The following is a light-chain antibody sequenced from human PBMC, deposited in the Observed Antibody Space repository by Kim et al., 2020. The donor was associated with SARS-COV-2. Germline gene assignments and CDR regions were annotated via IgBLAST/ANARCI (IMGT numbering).Light chain of an antibody. CDR1: QSVTRY. CDR3: QQRSNWPPVIT. J-gene: IGKJ5*01. V-gene: IGKV3-11*01. Sequence: PGQKATLSCRASQSVTRYLAWYQQKPGQAPRLLIYDASNRATAIPARFSGSGSGSDFTLTISSLEPEDFALYYCQQRSNWPPVITFGQGTRLEIK. CDR2: DAS.